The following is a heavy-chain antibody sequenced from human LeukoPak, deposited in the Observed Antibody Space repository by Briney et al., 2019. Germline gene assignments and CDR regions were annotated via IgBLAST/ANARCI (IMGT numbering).Heavy chain of an antibody. D-gene: IGHD6-13*01. CDR1: GGSISSHY. CDR3: ARVAADYYYMDV. V-gene: IGHV4-59*11. CDR2: IYYSGST. Sequence: SETLSLTCTVSGGSISSHYWSWIRQPPGKGLEWIGYIYYSGSTNYNPSLKSRVTISVDTSKNQFSLKLSSVTAADTAVYYCARVAADYYYMDVWGKGTTVTVSS. J-gene: IGHJ6*03.